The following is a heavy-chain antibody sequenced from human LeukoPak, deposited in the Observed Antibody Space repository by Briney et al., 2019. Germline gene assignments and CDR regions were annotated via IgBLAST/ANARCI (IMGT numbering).Heavy chain of an antibody. V-gene: IGHV3-48*04. D-gene: IGHD4-17*01. CDR1: GFTFSSYS. CDR2: ISSSSSTI. CDR3: ARGPSTVTTNY. Sequence: GGSLRLSCAASGFTFSSYSMNWVRQAPGKGLEWVSYISSSSSTIYYADSVKGRFTISRDNAKNSLYLQMNSLRAEDTAVYYCARGPSTVTTNYWGQGTLVTVSS. J-gene: IGHJ4*02.